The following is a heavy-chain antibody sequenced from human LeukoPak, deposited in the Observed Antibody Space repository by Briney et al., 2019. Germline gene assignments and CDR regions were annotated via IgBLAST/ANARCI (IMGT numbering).Heavy chain of an antibody. CDR1: GFTFTSYA. J-gene: IGHJ4*02. D-gene: IGHD3-3*01. CDR3: ARVVVRFLEWSPWDY. CDR2: ISYDGSNK. Sequence: PGGSLRLSCVASGFTFTSYAMNWVRQAPGKGLEWVAVISYDGSNKYYADSVKGRFTISRDNSKNTLYLQMNSLRAEDTAVYYCARVVVRFLEWSPWDYWGQGTLVTVSS. V-gene: IGHV3-30-3*01.